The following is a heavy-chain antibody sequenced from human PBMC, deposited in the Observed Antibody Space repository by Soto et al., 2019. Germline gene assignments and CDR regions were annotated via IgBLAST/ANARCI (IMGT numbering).Heavy chain of an antibody. CDR3: ARYFLRGRFFDS. D-gene: IGHD3-10*01. V-gene: IGHV4-39*01. Sequence: SETLSLTCPFSGSSFSISYDWVLLRQPPGKGLEWLGNIYYSGHTYYNPSLKSRFAMSVDTSKNQFSLTLTSVTAADTAVYYCARYFLRGRFFDSWGQGTLVTVSS. CDR1: GSSFSISYD. CDR2: IYYSGHT. J-gene: IGHJ4*02.